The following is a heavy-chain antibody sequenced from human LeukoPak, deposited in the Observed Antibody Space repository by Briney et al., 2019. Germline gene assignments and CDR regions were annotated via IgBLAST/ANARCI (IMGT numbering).Heavy chain of an antibody. Sequence: GGSLRLSCAASGFTVSSNYMSWVRQAPGKGLEWVSVIYSGGSTYYADSVKGRFTISRDNAKNSLYLQMDSLRAEDTAVYYCATDLTGTTYDYWGQGSLVTVSS. CDR1: GFTVSSNY. V-gene: IGHV3-53*01. D-gene: IGHD1-7*01. J-gene: IGHJ4*02. CDR2: IYSGGST. CDR3: ATDLTGTTYDY.